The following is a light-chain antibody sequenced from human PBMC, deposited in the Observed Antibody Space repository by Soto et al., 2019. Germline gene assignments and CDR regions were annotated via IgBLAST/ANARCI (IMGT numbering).Light chain of an antibody. CDR3: SSYTSSSPYV. Sequence: QSVLTQPASVSGSPGQSITISCTGTSSDVGGYNYVSWYQQHPGKAPKLMIYEVSNRPSGVSNRFSGSKSGNTASLNISGLQAEDEADYYCSSYTSSSPYVFGTGTKVTVL. CDR2: EVS. J-gene: IGLJ1*01. V-gene: IGLV2-14*01. CDR1: SSDVGGYNY.